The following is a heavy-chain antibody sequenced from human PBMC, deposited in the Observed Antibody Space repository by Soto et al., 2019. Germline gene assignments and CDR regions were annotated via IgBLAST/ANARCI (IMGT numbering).Heavy chain of an antibody. J-gene: IGHJ6*02. CDR1: GFTFSDYY. CDR3: ARDRGGYDRLYYYHGMDV. D-gene: IGHD5-12*01. Sequence: QVQLVESGGGLVNHGGSLRLSCAASGFTFSDYYMSWIRQAPGKGLEYISYISSSSGSTNYADSVKGRFTISRDNAKNSLYLQMSSMRAEDTAVYYCARDRGGYDRLYYYHGMDVWGQGTTVTVSS. V-gene: IGHV3-11*06. CDR2: ISSSSGST.